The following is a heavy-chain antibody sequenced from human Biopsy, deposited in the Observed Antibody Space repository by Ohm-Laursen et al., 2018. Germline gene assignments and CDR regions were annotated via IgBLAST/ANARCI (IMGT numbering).Heavy chain of an antibody. D-gene: IGHD2-2*01. Sequence: SDTLSLTCTVSGGSVSDSFHFWSWIRQPPGKGLEWIGDVYYSGTTNYNPSLKSRLTISVDTSKNQFSLNLNSVTAADTAVYFCARDVKRYCSGTSCYSGYFGMDVWGQGTTVTVFS. V-gene: IGHV4-61*01. CDR1: GGSVSDSFHF. CDR2: VYYSGTT. J-gene: IGHJ6*02. CDR3: ARDVKRYCSGTSCYSGYFGMDV.